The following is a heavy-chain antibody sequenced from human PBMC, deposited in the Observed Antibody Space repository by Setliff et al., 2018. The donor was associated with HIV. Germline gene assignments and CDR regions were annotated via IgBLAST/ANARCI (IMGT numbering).Heavy chain of an antibody. CDR3: AQSGQLGL. Sequence: GGSLRLSCAASGFTFSIYEMNWVRQAPGKGLEWVSYMTASGSKIYYADSVKGRFTISRDNSKSMLYVQMNSLRLEDTAVYYCAQSGQLGLWGRGTLVTVSS. CDR2: MTASGSKI. D-gene: IGHD5-18*01. V-gene: IGHV3-48*03. J-gene: IGHJ2*01. CDR1: GFTFSIYE.